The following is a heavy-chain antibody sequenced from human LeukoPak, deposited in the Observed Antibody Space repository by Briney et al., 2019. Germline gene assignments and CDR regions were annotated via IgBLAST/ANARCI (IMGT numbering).Heavy chain of an antibody. Sequence: GGSLRLSCAASGFTFSRYGMHWVRQAPGKGLEWVAVVWDNGINKFYADSMKGRFTISRDNSKHTLSLHMNSLRAEDTAVYYYVKGPAPYSLGDAWGKGTTVTVSS. D-gene: IGHD3-16*01. CDR1: GFTFSRYG. CDR2: VWDNGINK. J-gene: IGHJ6*04. V-gene: IGHV3-33*06. CDR3: VKGPAPYSLGDA.